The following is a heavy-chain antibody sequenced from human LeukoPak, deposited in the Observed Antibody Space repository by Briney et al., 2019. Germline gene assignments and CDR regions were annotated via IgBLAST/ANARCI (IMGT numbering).Heavy chain of an antibody. CDR3: ATLGYDSSGYYYDY. J-gene: IGHJ4*02. CDR2: MNPNSGNT. V-gene: IGHV1-8*01. Sequence: ASVKVSCKASGYTFTSYDINWVRQATGQGLEWMGSMNPNSGNTGYAQKFQGRVTMTRNTSISTAYMELSSLRSEDTAVYYCATLGYDSSGYYYDYWGQGTLVTVSS. D-gene: IGHD3-22*01. CDR1: GYTFTSYD.